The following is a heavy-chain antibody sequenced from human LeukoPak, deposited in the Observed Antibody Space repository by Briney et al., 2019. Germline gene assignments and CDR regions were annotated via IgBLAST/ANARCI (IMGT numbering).Heavy chain of an antibody. CDR1: GYTFTSYG. Sequence: GASVKVSCKASGYTFTSYGISWVRQAPGQGLEWMGWISAYNGNTNYAQKLQGRVTMTTDTSTSTAYMELRSLRSDDTAVYYCARSEAIFGSYYYYMDVWGKGTTVTVSS. J-gene: IGHJ6*03. D-gene: IGHD3-3*01. CDR3: ARSEAIFGSYYYYMDV. CDR2: ISAYNGNT. V-gene: IGHV1-18*01.